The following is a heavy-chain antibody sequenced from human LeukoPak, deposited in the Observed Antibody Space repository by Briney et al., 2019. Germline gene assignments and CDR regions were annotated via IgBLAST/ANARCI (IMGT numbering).Heavy chain of an antibody. CDR2: INGGGDTT. CDR1: GFTFSSYD. V-gene: IGHV3-23*01. CDR3: AKDASYYDFWSGYSQSSFDY. Sequence: GGSLRLSCAASGFTFSSYDMSWVRQAPGRGLEWVSTINGGGDTTYYADSVKGRFTISRDNSKNTLYLQMNSLRAEDTAVYYCAKDASYYDFWSGYSQSSFDYWGQGTLVTASS. J-gene: IGHJ4*02. D-gene: IGHD3-3*01.